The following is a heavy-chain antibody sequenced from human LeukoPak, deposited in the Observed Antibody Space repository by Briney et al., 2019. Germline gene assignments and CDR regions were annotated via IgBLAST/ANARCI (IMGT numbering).Heavy chain of an antibody. Sequence: SETLSLTCAVYGGSFSGYYWSWIRQPPGKGLEWIGEINHSGSTTYNPSLKSRVTISVDTSKNQFSLKLIAVTAADTAVYYCARGDLGSYYGSGRNPRNYYYYGMDVWGQGTTVTVSS. J-gene: IGHJ6*02. D-gene: IGHD3-10*01. CDR1: GGSFSGYY. CDR3: ARGDLGSYYGSGRNPRNYYYYGMDV. V-gene: IGHV4-34*01. CDR2: INHSGST.